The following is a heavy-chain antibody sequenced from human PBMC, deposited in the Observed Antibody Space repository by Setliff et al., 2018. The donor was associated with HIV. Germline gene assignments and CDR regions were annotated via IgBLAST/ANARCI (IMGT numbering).Heavy chain of an antibody. Sequence: GASVKVSCKASGGIFRREAISWVRQAPGQGLEWMGGIIPIFGTTNYAQKFQGRVTITADKSTTTSYMELSSLRSEDTAVCYCARARDNGDYYYYYYMDVWGKGTTVTVSS. V-gene: IGHV1-69*06. J-gene: IGHJ6*03. D-gene: IGHD2-8*01. CDR3: ARARDNGDYYYYYYMDV. CDR2: IIPIFGTT. CDR1: GGIFRREA.